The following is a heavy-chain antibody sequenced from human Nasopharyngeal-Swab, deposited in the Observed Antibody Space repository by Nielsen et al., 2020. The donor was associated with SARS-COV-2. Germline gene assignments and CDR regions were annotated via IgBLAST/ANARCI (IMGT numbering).Heavy chain of an antibody. D-gene: IGHD3-3*01. CDR3: ARDGLDYDFWSAYFMDV. Sequence: GGSLRLSCAASGFTFNNYNFNWVRQAPGKGLEWVSSISSSSSYIYYADSVKGRFTISRDNAKNSLYLQMNSLRAEDAAVYYCARDGLDYDFWSAYFMDVWGQGTMVTVS. CDR2: ISSSSSYI. J-gene: IGHJ6*02. CDR1: GFTFNNYN. V-gene: IGHV3-21*01.